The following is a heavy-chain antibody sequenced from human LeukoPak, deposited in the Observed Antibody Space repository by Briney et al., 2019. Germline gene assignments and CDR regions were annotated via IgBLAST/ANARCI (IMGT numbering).Heavy chain of an antibody. V-gene: IGHV3-33*01. J-gene: IGHJ6*02. CDR3: ARDRGYCSGGRCYGYYYGMDV. CDR2: IWYDGSNK. Sequence: PGRSLRLSCAASGFTFSSYGMHWVRQAPGKGLEWVSVIWYDGSNKYYADSVKGRFTISRDNSKKTLYLQMNSLRAEDTAVYYCARDRGYCSGGRCYGYYYGMDVWGQGTTVTVSS. D-gene: IGHD2-15*01. CDR1: GFTFSSYG.